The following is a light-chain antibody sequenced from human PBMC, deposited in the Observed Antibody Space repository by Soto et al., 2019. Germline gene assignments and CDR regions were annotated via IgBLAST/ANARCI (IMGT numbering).Light chain of an antibody. CDR3: QKYNSPPSIT. V-gene: IGKV1-27*01. J-gene: IGKJ5*01. CDR2: AAS. CDR1: QGISNY. Sequence: IQLTQSPSSLSSSVGDIFTITCRSSQGISNYLAWYQQKPGKVPKLLIYAASTLQSGVPSRFSGSGSGTDFTLTISSLQPEDVATYYCQKYNSPPSITFGQGTRLEIK.